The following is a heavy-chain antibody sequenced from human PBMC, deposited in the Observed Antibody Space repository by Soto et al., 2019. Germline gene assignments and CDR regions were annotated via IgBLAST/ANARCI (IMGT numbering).Heavy chain of an antibody. CDR2: IYHSGST. CDR3: ARVTVYSSSDNWFDP. CDR1: GYSISSGYY. V-gene: IGHV4-38-2*01. J-gene: IGHJ5*02. D-gene: IGHD6-6*01. Sequence: ATLSLTCAVSGYSISSGYYWCWIRQPPGKGLEWIGSIYHSGSTYYNPPLKSRVTISVDTSKNQFSLKLSSVTAADTAVYYCARVTVYSSSDNWFDPWGQGTLVTVSS.